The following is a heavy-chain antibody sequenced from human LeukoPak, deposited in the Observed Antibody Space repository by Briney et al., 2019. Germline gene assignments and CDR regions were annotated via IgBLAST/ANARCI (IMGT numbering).Heavy chain of an antibody. Sequence: SETLSLTCTVSGVSISSSSYYWGWIRQPPGKGLEWIGSIYYSGSTYYNPSLKSRVTISVDTSKNQFSLKLSSVTAADTAVYYCARGYGDFRVEGRYFHSWGQGTLVTVSS. V-gene: IGHV4-39*07. J-gene: IGHJ4*02. CDR2: IYYSGST. D-gene: IGHD4-17*01. CDR1: GVSISSSSYY. CDR3: ARGYGDFRVEGRYFHS.